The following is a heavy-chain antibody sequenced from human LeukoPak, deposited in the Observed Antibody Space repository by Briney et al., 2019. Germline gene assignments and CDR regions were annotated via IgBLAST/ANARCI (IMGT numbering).Heavy chain of an antibody. V-gene: IGHV4-59*08. CDR3: ARHQPLISVAATGYFDL. CDR1: GGSLNNHY. Sequence: PSETLSLTCTVSGGSLNNHYWSWIRQSPGKRLEWIGYIYYSEYTSYNPSLKSRVTISTDTSRNQFSLKLNSVPAADTAVYYCARHQPLISVAATGYFDLWGRGTLVTVSS. CDR2: IYYSEYT. J-gene: IGHJ2*01. D-gene: IGHD6-19*01.